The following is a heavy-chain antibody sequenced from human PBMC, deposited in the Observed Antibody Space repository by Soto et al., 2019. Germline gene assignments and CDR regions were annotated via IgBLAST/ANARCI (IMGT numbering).Heavy chain of an antibody. Sequence: VQLVESGGGVVRPGRSLRLSCSASGFIFSDYAMHWVRQAPGKGMEWVAVILFDGNKKYYADSVKGRFTISRDNSKNTLYLQMNSLRAEETAVYYCAKDWSQASSGSYLSSWGQGSLVTVSS. CDR2: ILFDGNKK. CDR3: AKDWSQASSGSYLSS. D-gene: IGHD1-26*01. J-gene: IGHJ5*02. CDR1: GFIFSDYA. V-gene: IGHV3-30*18.